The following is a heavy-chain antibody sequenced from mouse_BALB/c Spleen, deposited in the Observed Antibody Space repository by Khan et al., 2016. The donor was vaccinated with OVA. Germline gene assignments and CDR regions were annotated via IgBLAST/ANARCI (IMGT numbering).Heavy chain of an antibody. CDR2: IFPGNGDT. CDR1: GYSFTSYL. J-gene: IGHJ3*01. V-gene: IGHV1-5*01. CDR3: TRGGYSSFAF. Sequence: EVQLQQSGTVLVRPGTSVKMSCKASGYSFTSYLIHWVKQRPGQGLEWIGDIFPGNGDTNYNQKFKDKAKLTADTSASTAYMELSSLTNEDSAVYYCTRGGYSSFAFWGHGTLVTVSA. D-gene: IGHD1-3*01.